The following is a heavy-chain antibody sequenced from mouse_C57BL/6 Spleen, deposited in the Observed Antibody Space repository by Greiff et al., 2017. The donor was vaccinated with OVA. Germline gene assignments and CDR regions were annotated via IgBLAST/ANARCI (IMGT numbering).Heavy chain of an antibody. Sequence: EVMLVESGGGLVQPKGSLKLSCAASGFSFNTYAMNWVRQAPGKGLEWVARIRSKSNNYATYYADSVKDRFTISRDDSESMLYLQMNNLKTEDTAMYYCVRQYDYDDYFDYWGQGTTLTVSS. D-gene: IGHD2-4*01. CDR2: IRSKSNNYAT. J-gene: IGHJ2*01. CDR1: GFSFNTYA. CDR3: VRQYDYDDYFDY. V-gene: IGHV10-1*01.